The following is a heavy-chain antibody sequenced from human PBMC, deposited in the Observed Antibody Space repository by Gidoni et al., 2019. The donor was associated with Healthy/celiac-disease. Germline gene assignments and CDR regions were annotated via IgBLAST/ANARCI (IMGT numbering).Heavy chain of an antibody. CDR3: ARGTYCSGGSCRTYNWFDP. CDR1: GGSIRSSNW. D-gene: IGHD2-15*01. CDR2: IYHSGST. Sequence: QVQLQESGPGLVKPSGTLSLTCAVSGGSIRSSNWWSWVRQPPGKGLEWIGEIYHSGSTNYNPSLKSRGTIAVDKSKNQFSLKLSSVTAADTAVYYCARGTYCSGGSCRTYNWFDPWGQGTLVTVSS. J-gene: IGHJ5*02. V-gene: IGHV4-4*02.